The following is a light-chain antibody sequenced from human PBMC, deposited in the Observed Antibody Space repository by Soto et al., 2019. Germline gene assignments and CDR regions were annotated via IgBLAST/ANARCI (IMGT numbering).Light chain of an antibody. Sequence: QSVLTQPASVSGSPGQSITLSCTGTSSDVGGYNYVSWYQHHPGNAPKLLIYDVSTRPSGVSNRFSGSKSGNTASLTISGLQAEHEADYYCSSHTRSSTRVFGTGTKVTVL. V-gene: IGLV2-14*03. CDR2: DVS. CDR3: SSHTRSSTRV. CDR1: SSDVGGYNY. J-gene: IGLJ1*01.